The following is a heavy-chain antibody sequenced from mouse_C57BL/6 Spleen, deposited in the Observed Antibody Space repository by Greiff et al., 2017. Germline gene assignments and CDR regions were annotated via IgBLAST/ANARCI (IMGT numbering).Heavy chain of an antibody. CDR1: GYTFTSYW. V-gene: IGHV1-69*01. D-gene: IGHD1-1*01. J-gene: IGHJ2*01. CDR2: IDPSDSYT. Sequence: QVQLQQPGAELVMPGASVKLSCKASGYTFTSYWMHWVKQRPGQGLEWIGEIDPSDSYTNYNQKFKGKSTLTVDKSSSTAYMQLSSLTSEDSAVYYCARSGVYYGSRGDYWGQGTTLTVSS. CDR3: ARSGVYYGSRGDY.